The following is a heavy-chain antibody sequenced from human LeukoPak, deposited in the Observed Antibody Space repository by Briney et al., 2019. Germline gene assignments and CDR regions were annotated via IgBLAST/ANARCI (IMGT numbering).Heavy chain of an antibody. D-gene: IGHD3-10*01. CDR2: IRYDGSNK. CDR1: GFTFSSYG. V-gene: IGHV3-30*02. J-gene: IGHJ6*03. CDR3: AKVRAYGSGSYYKKDYYYYHMDA. Sequence: GGSLRLSCAASGFTFSSYGMHWVRQAPGKGLEWVAFIRYDGSNKYYADSVKGRFTISRDNSKNTLYLQMNSLRAEDTAVYYCAKVRAYGSGSYYKKDYYYYHMDAWGKGTTVTISS.